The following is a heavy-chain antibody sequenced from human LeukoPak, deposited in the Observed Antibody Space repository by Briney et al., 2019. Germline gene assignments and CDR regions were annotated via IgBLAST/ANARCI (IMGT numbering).Heavy chain of an antibody. CDR3: AREGDPHPLDY. CDR1: GYTFTNYY. V-gene: IGHV1-46*01. CDR2: ITPSSGST. D-gene: IGHD3-10*01. Sequence: ASVKVSCKASGYTFTNYYIHWVRQAPGQGLEWMAIITPSSGSTIYAQKFQGRVTMTRDTSTSTVYMELSSLRSEDTAVYYCAREGDPHPLDYWGQGTLVTVSS. J-gene: IGHJ4*02.